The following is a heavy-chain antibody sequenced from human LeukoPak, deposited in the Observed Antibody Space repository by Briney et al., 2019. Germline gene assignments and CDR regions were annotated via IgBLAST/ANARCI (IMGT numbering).Heavy chain of an antibody. V-gene: IGHV3-30*03. D-gene: IGHD1-26*01. J-gene: IGHJ4*02. CDR3: LGDPVLGAPDYLDY. CDR1: GFPFNDYV. Sequence: GGSLRLSCTVSGFPFNDYVIHWIRQAPGKGLEWVAVTSADERIKIYNDSVRGRFTISRDNSKNTQYLQMNSLRVEDTAVYYCLGDPVLGAPDYLDYGGRGTLVSVSS. CDR2: TSADERIK.